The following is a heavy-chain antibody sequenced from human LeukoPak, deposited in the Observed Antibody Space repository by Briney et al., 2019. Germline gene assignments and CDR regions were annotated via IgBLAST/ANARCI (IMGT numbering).Heavy chain of an antibody. Sequence: SETLSLTCTVSGGSISSYYWSWIRQPPGKGLEWIGYIYYSGSTNYNPSLKSRVTISVDTSKNQFSLKLSSVAAADTAVYYCARVVPSLGIGIWGQGTMVTVSS. CDR3: ARVVPSLGIGI. J-gene: IGHJ3*02. CDR2: IYYSGST. D-gene: IGHD3-10*01. V-gene: IGHV4-59*01. CDR1: GGSISSYY.